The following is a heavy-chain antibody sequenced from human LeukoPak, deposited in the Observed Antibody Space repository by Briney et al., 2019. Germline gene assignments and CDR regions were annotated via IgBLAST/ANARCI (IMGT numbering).Heavy chain of an antibody. CDR1: GGSISSSSYY. CDR3: ARGYSGVSDFDY. CDR2: IYTSGST. Sequence: SETLSLTCTVSGGSISSSSYYWGWIRQPPGKGLEWIGSIYTSGSTNYNPSLKSRVTMSVDTSKNQFSLKLSSVTAADTAVYYCARGYSGVSDFDYWGQGTLVTVSS. J-gene: IGHJ4*02. V-gene: IGHV4-39*07. D-gene: IGHD1-14*01.